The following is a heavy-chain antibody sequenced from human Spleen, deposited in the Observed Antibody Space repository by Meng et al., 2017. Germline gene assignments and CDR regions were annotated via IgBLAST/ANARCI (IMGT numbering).Heavy chain of an antibody. Sequence: QGQLVQSGAEVKKPGASVKVSCDASGYTLSRDGINWVRQAPGQGLEWMGWINTNTGNPTYAQGFTRRFVFSLDTSVSTAYLQITSLKADDTAVYYCATEAVAYTINYWGQGTLVTVSS. CDR2: INTNTGNP. CDR1: GYTLSRDG. J-gene: IGHJ4*02. D-gene: IGHD6-19*01. CDR3: ATEAVAYTINY. V-gene: IGHV7-4-1*02.